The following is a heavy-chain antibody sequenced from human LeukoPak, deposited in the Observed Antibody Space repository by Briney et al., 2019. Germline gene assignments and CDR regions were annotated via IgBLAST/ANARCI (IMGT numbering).Heavy chain of an antibody. CDR2: IWYDGSNK. CDR3: AREYCSSTSCPSDYYYGMDV. V-gene: IGHV3-33*01. J-gene: IGHJ6*02. D-gene: IGHD2-2*01. CDR1: GFTFSSYG. Sequence: GGSLRLSCAASGFTFSSYGMHWVRQAPGKGLEWVAVIWYDGSNKYYADSVKGRFTISRDNSKNTLYLQMNSLRAEDTAVYYCAREYCSSTSCPSDYYYGMDVWGQGTTVTVSS.